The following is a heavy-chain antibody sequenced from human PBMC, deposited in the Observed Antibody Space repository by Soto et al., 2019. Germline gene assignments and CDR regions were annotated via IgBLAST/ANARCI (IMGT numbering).Heavy chain of an antibody. CDR1: GGKFSGYY. J-gene: IGHJ4*02. Sequence: SETLSLTCAAYGGKFSGYYWTGIRQHPWTWQEWIGEINHSGSTNYNPSLKSRVTISVDTSKNQFSLKLTSVTAADTAVYYCARDKISGFFDYWGQGTLVTVSS. D-gene: IGHD5-12*01. CDR2: INHSGST. CDR3: ARDKISGFFDY. V-gene: IGHV4-34*01.